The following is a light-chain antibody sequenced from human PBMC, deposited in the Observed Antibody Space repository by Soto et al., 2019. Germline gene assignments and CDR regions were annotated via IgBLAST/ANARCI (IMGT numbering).Light chain of an antibody. Sequence: LTQPASVSGSPGQSITISCTGTSSDVVGYNYVSWYQHHPGKAPKLMIYDVSNRPSGVSNRFSGSKSGNTASLTISGLQPEDEADYYCSSYTTSNTRQIVFGTGTKVTV. CDR3: SSYTTSNTRQIV. V-gene: IGLV2-14*03. CDR2: DVS. J-gene: IGLJ1*01. CDR1: SSDVVGYNY.